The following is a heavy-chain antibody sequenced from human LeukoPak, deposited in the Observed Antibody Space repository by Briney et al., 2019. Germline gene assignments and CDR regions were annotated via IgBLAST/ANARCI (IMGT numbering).Heavy chain of an antibody. J-gene: IGHJ3*02. CDR2: ISSSSSYI. V-gene: IGHV3-21*01. D-gene: IGHD3-22*01. CDR3: ARSDDYYDSSGYLYAFDI. Sequence: GGSLRLSCAASGFTFSSYSMNWVRQAPGKGLEWVPSISSSSSYIYYADSVKGRFTISRDNAKNSLYLQMNSLRVEDTAVYYCARSDDYYDSSGYLYAFDIWGQGTMVTVSS. CDR1: GFTFSSYS.